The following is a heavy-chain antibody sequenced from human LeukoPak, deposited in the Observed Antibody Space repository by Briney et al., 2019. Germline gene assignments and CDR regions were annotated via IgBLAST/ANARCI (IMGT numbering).Heavy chain of an antibody. Sequence: SVKPSCKASGGTFSPYAISWVRRAPGHGLEWMGGIIPIFGTANYAQTFQGRVTITADESTSTAYMELRSLRSEDTAVDDCARGGGEYYDSSGSNDYWGQGTLVTVSS. CDR2: IIPIFGTA. J-gene: IGHJ4*02. D-gene: IGHD3-22*01. CDR3: ARGGGEYYDSSGSNDY. V-gene: IGHV1-69*13. CDR1: GGTFSPYA.